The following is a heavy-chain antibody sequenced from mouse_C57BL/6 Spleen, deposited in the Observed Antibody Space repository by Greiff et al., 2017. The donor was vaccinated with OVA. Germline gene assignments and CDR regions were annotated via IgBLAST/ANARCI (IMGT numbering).Heavy chain of an antibody. V-gene: IGHV1-53*01. J-gene: IGHJ4*01. Sequence: QVQLQQPGTELVKPGASVKLSCKASGYTFTSYWMHWVKQRPGQGLEWIGNINPSNGGTNYNEKFKSKATLTVDKSSSTAYMQLSSLTSEDSAVYDCERSVYGSRSYYAMDDWGKGTSVTVSS. CDR3: ERSVYGSRSYYAMDD. D-gene: IGHD1-1*01. CDR2: INPSNGGT. CDR1: GYTFTSYW.